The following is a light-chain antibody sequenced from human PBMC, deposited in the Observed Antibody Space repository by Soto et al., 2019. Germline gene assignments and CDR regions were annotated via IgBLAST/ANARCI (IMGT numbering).Light chain of an antibody. J-gene: IGKJ4*01. CDR3: QQYTSWPLT. CDR1: QGVSSK. CDR2: GAS. V-gene: IGKV3-15*01. Sequence: EKVMTQSPATLSVSPGERVTLSCRASQGVSSKLAWYQHKRGQAPRLLIYGASTRATGIPARFSGSGSETEFTLTISSLQSEDFALYYCQQYTSWPLTFGGWTKVEIK.